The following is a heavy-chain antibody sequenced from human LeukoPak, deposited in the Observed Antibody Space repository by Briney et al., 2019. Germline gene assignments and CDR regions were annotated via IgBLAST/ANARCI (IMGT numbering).Heavy chain of an antibody. CDR2: IYSGGST. V-gene: IGHV3-66*01. J-gene: IGHJ6*03. D-gene: IGHD2-15*01. Sequence: PGGSLRLSCAASGFTLSSYAMSWVRQAPGKGLEWVSVIYSGGSTYYADSVKGRFTISRDKSKNTLSLQMNGLRVEDTAVYYCAKVMPPGRIRFYSCYMDVWGKGTTVTVS. CDR1: GFTLSSYA. CDR3: AKVMPPGRIRFYSCYMDV.